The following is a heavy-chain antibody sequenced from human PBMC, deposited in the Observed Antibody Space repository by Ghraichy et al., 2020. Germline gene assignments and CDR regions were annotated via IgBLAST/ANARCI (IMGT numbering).Heavy chain of an antibody. CDR1: GFTFTLFS. J-gene: IGHJ3*01. V-gene: IGHV3-23*01. CDR3: AKQKGRGPAFDV. CDR2: ICGSGSPS. D-gene: IGHD3/OR15-3a*01. Sequence: GGSLRLSCAASGFTFTLFSMSWVRQSPGKGLEWVSSICGSGSPSFHADSVNGRFTISRDNSNNTLYLQMNSLRFDDTAIYYCAKQKGRGPAFDVWGPGTMVTVSS.